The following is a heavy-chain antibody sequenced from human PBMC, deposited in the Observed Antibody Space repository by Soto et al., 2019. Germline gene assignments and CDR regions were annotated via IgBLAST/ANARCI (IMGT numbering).Heavy chain of an antibody. D-gene: IGHD3-3*01. CDR2: IIPIFGTA. J-gene: IGHJ4*02. CDR3: ARGSRGRFLEWLAFDY. Sequence: QVQLVQSGAEVKKPGSSVKVSCKASGDTFSSYAISWVRQAPGQGLEWMGGIIPIFGTANYAQKFQGRVTITADESTSTAYMELSSLRSEDTAVYYCARGSRGRFLEWLAFDYWGQGTLVTVSS. CDR1: GDTFSSYA. V-gene: IGHV1-69*01.